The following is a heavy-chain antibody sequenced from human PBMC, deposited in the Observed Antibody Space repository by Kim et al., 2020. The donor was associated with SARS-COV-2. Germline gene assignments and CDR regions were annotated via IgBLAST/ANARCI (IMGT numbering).Heavy chain of an antibody. Sequence: GGSLRLSCAASGFTFGDYAMHWVRQAPGKGLEWVSGISWNSGSIGYADSVKGRFTISRDNAKNSLYLQMNSLRAEDTALYYCAKDREYYGSGGSYGMDVWGQGTTVTVSS. V-gene: IGHV3-9*01. CDR1: GFTFGDYA. J-gene: IGHJ6*02. D-gene: IGHD3-10*01. CDR3: AKDREYYGSGGSYGMDV. CDR2: ISWNSGSI.